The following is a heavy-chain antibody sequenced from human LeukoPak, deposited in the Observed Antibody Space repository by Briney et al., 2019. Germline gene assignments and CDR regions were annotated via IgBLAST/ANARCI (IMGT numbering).Heavy chain of an antibody. CDR2: ISGSGGRT. V-gene: IGHV3-23*01. CDR3: AKDLLAATIDYYFDY. D-gene: IGHD5-12*01. CDR1: GFTFSSYA. J-gene: IGHJ4*02. Sequence: GGSLRLSCAASGFTFSSYAMSWVRQAPGKGLEWVSVISGSGGRTYYADSVKGWFTISRDNSKNTLYVQMNSLRAEDTAVYYCAKDLLAATIDYYFDYWGQGTLVTVSS.